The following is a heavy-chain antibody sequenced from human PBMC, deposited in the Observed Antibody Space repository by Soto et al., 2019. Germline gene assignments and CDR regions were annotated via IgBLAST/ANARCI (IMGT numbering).Heavy chain of an antibody. V-gene: IGHV4-31*03. CDR2: IYYSGST. J-gene: IGHJ4*01. CDR3: AIVTGRSSELVLLRPAHTAELYF. CDR1: GGSISSGGYY. Sequence: SETLSLTCTVSGGSISSGGYYWSWIRQHPGKGLEWIGYIYYSGSTYYNPSLKSRVTISVDTSKNQFSLKLSSVTAADTAVYYCAIVTGRSSELVLLRPAHTAELYFCGQGTLVTVSA. D-gene: IGHD3-3*01.